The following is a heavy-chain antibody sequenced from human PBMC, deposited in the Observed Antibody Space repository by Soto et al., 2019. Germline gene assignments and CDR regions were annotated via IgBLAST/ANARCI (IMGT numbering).Heavy chain of an antibody. Sequence: ASVKVSCKASGYTFTGYYMHWVRQAPGQGLEWMGIINPSGGSTSYAQKFQGRVTMTRDTSTSTVYMELSSLRSEDTAVYYCASFLNSDGPTYYIYSCAQGALVTVSA. V-gene: IGHV1-46*01. D-gene: IGHD5-18*01. CDR2: INPSGGST. CDR1: GYTFTGYY. CDR3: ASFLNSDGPTYYIYS. J-gene: IGHJ4*01.